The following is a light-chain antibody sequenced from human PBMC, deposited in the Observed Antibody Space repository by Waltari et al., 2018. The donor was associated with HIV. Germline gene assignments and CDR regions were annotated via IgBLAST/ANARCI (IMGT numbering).Light chain of an antibody. CDR1: RSNIGRNT. J-gene: IGLJ2*01. CDR3: AAWDDSLTGSHVI. V-gene: IGLV1-44*01. Sequence: QSVLRQPPSASGTPGQRVTISCSGSRSNIGRNTVHWYQQLPGTAPKLLIYSNSQRPSGVPDRFSGSKSGTSASLAISGLQSEDEAEYYCAAWDDSLTGSHVIFGGGTKLTVL. CDR2: SNS.